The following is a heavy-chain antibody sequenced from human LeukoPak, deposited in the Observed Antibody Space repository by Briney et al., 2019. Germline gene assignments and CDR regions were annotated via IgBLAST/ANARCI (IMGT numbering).Heavy chain of an antibody. Sequence: PGGSLRLSCAASGFTVSSNYMSWVRQAPGKGLEWVSVIYSCGSTYYADSVKGRFTISRDNAKNSLYLQMNSLRDEDTAVYYCARDPGRLDRGNDYYYGMDVWGQGTTVTVSS. CDR3: ARDPGRLDRGNDYYYGMDV. CDR2: IYSCGST. CDR1: GFTVSSNY. J-gene: IGHJ6*02. V-gene: IGHV3-66*03. D-gene: IGHD1-1*01.